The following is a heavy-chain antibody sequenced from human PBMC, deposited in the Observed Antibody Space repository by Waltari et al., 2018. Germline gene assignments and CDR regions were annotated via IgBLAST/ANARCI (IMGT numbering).Heavy chain of an antibody. V-gene: IGHV3-7*01. CDR1: GFPFSPYW. CDR2: IKQDGREK. D-gene: IGHD1-26*01. Sequence: EVQLVESGGDLVQHGGALSLSCAASGFPFSPYWLSWVRQAPGKGLEWVANIKQDGREKLYVDSVKGRFTISRDNARNSLYLQMNSLRGEDTAVYYCARVSWDTITRKGIDYWGLGTLVIVSS. J-gene: IGHJ4*02. CDR3: ARVSWDTITRKGIDY.